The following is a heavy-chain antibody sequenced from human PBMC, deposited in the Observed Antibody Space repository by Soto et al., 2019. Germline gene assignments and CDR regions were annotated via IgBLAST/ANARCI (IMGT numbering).Heavy chain of an antibody. D-gene: IGHD2-21*02. Sequence: SETLSLTCTFSGGSISSGGSYWSWIRQHPGKGLEWIGYIYYSGSTYYSPTLKSRVTISVDTSKNQFSLKLSSVTDADTAVYYCARAAFQGYFDYWGQGTLVTVSS. V-gene: IGHV4-31*03. CDR2: IYYSGST. CDR1: GGSISSGGSY. J-gene: IGHJ4*02. CDR3: ARAAFQGYFDY.